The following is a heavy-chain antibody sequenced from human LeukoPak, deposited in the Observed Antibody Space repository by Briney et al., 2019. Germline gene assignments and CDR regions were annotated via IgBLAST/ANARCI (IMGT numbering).Heavy chain of an antibody. D-gene: IGHD3-22*01. Sequence: SETLSLTCTVSGGSTRSTFYYWSWIRQPPGKELEWIGSVYYSGSSYSNPSLKSGATISVDTSKSQFSLKLNSVTAADTALYYCAAYDSSGSGYYAYWGQGTLVTVSS. CDR2: VYYSGSS. V-gene: IGHV4-39*01. J-gene: IGHJ4*02. CDR1: GGSTRSTFYY. CDR3: AAYDSSGSGYYAY.